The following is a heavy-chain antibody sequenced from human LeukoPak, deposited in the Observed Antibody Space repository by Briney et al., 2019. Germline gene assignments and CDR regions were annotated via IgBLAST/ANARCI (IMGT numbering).Heavy chain of an antibody. D-gene: IGHD2-8*01. CDR3: ARGSIVLMVYAKPPDY. CDR1: GYTFTSYY. V-gene: IGHV1-46*01. Sequence: ASVKVSCKASGYTFTSYYMHWVRQAPGQGLGWMGIINPSGGSTSYAQKFQGRVTTTRDTSTSTVYMELSSLRSEDTAVYYCARGSIVLMVYAKPPDYWGQGTLVTVSS. CDR2: INPSGGST. J-gene: IGHJ4*02.